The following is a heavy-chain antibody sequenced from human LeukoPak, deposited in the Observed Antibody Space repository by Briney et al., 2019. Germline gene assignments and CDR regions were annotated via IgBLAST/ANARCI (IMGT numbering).Heavy chain of an antibody. J-gene: IGHJ1*01. CDR1: GFTFSSYS. CDR3: ARGSHCSSTSCYTVEYFQH. CDR2: ISSSSSTI. D-gene: IGHD2-2*02. V-gene: IGHV3-48*01. Sequence: GGSLRLSCAASGFTFSSYSMNWVRQAPGKGLEWVSYISSSSSTIYYADSVKGRFTISRDNAKDSLYLQMNSLRAEDTAMYYCARGSHCSSTSCYTVEYFQHWGQGTLVTVSS.